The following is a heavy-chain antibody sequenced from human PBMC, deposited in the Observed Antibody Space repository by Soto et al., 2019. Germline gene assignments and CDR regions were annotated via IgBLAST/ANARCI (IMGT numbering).Heavy chain of an antibody. Sequence: GGSLRLSCAASGFTFSSYEMNWVRQAPGKGLEWVSYISSGGSTIYYADSVKGRFTISRDNAKSSLYLQMNSLRAEDTAAYYCAREGFSSYGMDVWGQGTTGTVSS. CDR1: GFTFSSYE. V-gene: IGHV3-48*03. CDR2: ISSGGSTI. D-gene: IGHD6-19*01. J-gene: IGHJ6*02. CDR3: AREGFSSYGMDV.